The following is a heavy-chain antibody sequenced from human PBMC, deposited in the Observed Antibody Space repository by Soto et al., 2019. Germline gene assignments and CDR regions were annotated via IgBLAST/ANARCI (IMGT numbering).Heavy chain of an antibody. CDR2: ISGSGGSK. J-gene: IGHJ6*02. Sequence: GRSLRLSCAASGFTFSSYAMSCVRQAPGQGQEWVSAISGSGGSKYYADKEKDRINITRDKSKNTRYLQMNSLIAEDTAVYYCAKVWNYINYYYGMDVWGQGT. CDR3: AKVWNYINYYYGMDV. CDR1: GFTFSSYA. V-gene: IGHV3-23*01. D-gene: IGHD1-7*01.